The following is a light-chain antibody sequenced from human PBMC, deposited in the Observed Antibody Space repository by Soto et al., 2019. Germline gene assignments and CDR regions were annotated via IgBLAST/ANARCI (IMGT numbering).Light chain of an antibody. V-gene: IGKV3-15*01. CDR1: QSVKSN. Sequence: EIAMTQSPATLSVSPGQRATLSCRASQSVKSNLAWYQQKPGQAPRLLIYGTSTRATGIPARFSGSGSGTECILTISSLQSEDFAVYYCQQYNTWPRTFGQGTKVEIK. CDR3: QQYNTWPRT. J-gene: IGKJ1*01. CDR2: GTS.